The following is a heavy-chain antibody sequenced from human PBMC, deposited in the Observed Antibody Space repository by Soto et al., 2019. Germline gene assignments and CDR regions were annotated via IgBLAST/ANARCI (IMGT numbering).Heavy chain of an antibody. Sequence: QLQLQESGPGLVKPSETLSLTCTVSGGSISSSSYYWGWIRQPPGKGLEWIGSIYYSGSTYDNPSLKSRVTLSVDTSKNQFSLKLSSVTAADTAVYYCARHTPAISISDHWGQGTLVTVSS. CDR1: GGSISSSSYY. CDR2: IYYSGST. CDR3: ARHTPAISISDH. D-gene: IGHD2-15*01. V-gene: IGHV4-39*01. J-gene: IGHJ4*02.